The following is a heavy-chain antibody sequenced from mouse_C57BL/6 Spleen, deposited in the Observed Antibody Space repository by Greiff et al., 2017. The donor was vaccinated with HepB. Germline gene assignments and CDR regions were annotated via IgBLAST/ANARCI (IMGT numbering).Heavy chain of an antibody. CDR2: IHPNSGST. Sequence: QVQLQQPGAELVKPGASVKLSCKASGYTFTSYWMHWVKQRPGQGLEWIGMIHPNSGSTNYNEKFKSKATLTVDKSSSTAYMQLSSLTSEDSAVYYCARRREDIGADYWGQGTTLTVSS. J-gene: IGHJ2*01. CDR3: ARRREDIGADY. V-gene: IGHV1-64*01. CDR1: GYTFTSYW. D-gene: IGHD3-1*01.